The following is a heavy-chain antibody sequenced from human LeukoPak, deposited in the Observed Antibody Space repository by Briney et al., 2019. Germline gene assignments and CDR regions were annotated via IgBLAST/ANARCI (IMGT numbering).Heavy chain of an antibody. CDR3: ARHPVIWPQYPS. CDR1: GGSISSSNYY. V-gene: IGHV4-39*01. J-gene: IGHJ5*02. Sequence: SETLSLTCTVSGGSISSSNYYWGWIRQPPGKGLKWIGSIYYSGSTYYNPSLKSRVTISVDTSKNQFSLKLSSVTAADTAAYYCARHPVIWPQYPSWGQGTLVTVSS. CDR2: IYYSGST. D-gene: IGHD5-24*01.